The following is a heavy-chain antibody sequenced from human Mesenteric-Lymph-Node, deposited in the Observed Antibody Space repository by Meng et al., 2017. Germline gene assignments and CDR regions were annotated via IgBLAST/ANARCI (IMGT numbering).Heavy chain of an antibody. Sequence: GESLKISCAASGFTFSSYSMNWVRQAPGKGLEWVSSISSSSSYIYYADSVKGRFTISRDNAKNSLFLQMNSLRAEDTAVYYCARAGSSGSYSPRFDYWGQGTLVTVSS. J-gene: IGHJ4*02. CDR2: ISSSSSYI. D-gene: IGHD3-10*01. CDR3: ARAGSSGSYSPRFDY. V-gene: IGHV3-21*01. CDR1: GFTFSSYS.